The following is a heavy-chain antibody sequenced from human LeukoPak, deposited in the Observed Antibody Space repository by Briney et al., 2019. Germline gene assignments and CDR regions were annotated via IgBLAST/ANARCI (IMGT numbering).Heavy chain of an antibody. CDR2: LNVKIGGT. CDR1: GYTLTGYY. V-gene: IGHV1-2*02. Sequence: ASVKVSCKASGYTLTGYYMHSVRQAPGAGLEWMGWLNVKIGGTNYTQKLQGKVTMTPETSITTAYMELNSLRSDDTAMYYCVRDRDDSYSEYRFDYWGQGTLVTVSS. J-gene: IGHJ4*02. CDR3: VRDRDDSYSEYRFDY. D-gene: IGHD2-21*02.